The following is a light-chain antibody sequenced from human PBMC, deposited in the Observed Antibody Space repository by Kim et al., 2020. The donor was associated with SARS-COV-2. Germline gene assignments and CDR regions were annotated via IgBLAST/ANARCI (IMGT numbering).Light chain of an antibody. Sequence: QSALTQPASVSGSPGQSITISCTGTSSDVGYYTFVSWYQQHPGTAPKLLIYEVNNRPSGVSRRFSGSKSGDTASLTISGLQTEDEADYYCSSYTTSSTRIFGSGTKVTVL. CDR1: SSDVGYYTF. CDR2: EVN. CDR3: SSYTTSSTRI. V-gene: IGLV2-14*01. J-gene: IGLJ1*01.